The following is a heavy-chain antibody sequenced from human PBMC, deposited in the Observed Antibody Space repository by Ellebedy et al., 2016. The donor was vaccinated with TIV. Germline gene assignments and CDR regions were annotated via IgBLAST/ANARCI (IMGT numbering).Heavy chain of an antibody. CDR1: GFTFSSYW. CDR2: IKQDGSEK. CDR3: ASLFYSSGWYSYFDY. J-gene: IGHJ4*02. D-gene: IGHD6-19*01. Sequence: GESLKISCAASGFTFSSYWMSWVRQAPGKGLEWVANIKQDGSEKYYVDSVKGRFTISRDNAKNSLYLQMNSLRAEDTAVYYCASLFYSSGWYSYFDYWGQGTLVTVSS. V-gene: IGHV3-7*01.